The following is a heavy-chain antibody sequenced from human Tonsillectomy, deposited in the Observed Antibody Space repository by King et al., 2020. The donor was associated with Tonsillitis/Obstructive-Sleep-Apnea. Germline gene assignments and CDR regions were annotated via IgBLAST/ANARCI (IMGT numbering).Heavy chain of an antibody. J-gene: IGHJ3*02. CDR1: GFTFSNAW. CDR2: IKRKIDGGTT. V-gene: IGHV3-15*01. Sequence: VQLVESGGGLVKPGGSLRLSCEGSGFTFSNAWMSWVRQAPGKGLEWVGRIKRKIDGGTTDYAAPVKGRFTISRDDSKNTLYLQINSLKTEDTAVYYCTTWRGSSGWYAFDIWGQGTMVTVSS. D-gene: IGHD6-19*01. CDR3: TTWRGSSGWYAFDI.